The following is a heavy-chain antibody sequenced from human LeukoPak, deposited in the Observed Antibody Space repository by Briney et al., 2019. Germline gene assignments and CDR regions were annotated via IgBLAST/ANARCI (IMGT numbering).Heavy chain of an antibody. CDR3: ARTVTTSSYYFDY. V-gene: IGHV1-18*04. J-gene: IGHJ4*02. Sequence: ASVKVSCKASGYTFTEYYLNWMRQAPGQGLEWMGWISGYDGNTNYAQKLRGRVTMTTDTSTSTAYMDLRSLRSDDTALYYCARTVTTSSYYFDYWGQGTLVTVSS. D-gene: IGHD4-17*01. CDR2: ISGYDGNT. CDR1: GYTFTEYY.